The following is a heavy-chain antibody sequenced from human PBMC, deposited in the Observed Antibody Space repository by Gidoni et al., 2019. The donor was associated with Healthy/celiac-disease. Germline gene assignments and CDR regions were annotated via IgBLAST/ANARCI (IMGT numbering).Heavy chain of an antibody. V-gene: IGHV3-30*18. CDR2: ISYDGSNK. CDR1: GFTFSSYG. Sequence: QVQLVESGGGVVQPGRSLRLYCAASGFTFSSYGMHWVRQAPGKGLEWVAVISYDGSNKYYADSVKGRFTISRDNSKNTLYLQMNSLRAEDTAVYYCAKLGGAETGTTPGYYYYMDVWGKGTTVTVSS. CDR3: AKLGGAETGTTPGYYYYMDV. J-gene: IGHJ6*03. D-gene: IGHD1-7*01.